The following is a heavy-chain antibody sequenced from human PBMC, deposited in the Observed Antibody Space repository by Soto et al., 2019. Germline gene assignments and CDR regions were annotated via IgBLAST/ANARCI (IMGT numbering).Heavy chain of an antibody. CDR3: VREVAAAGTTVSWYFDL. CDR1: GGSFSGYY. V-gene: IGHV4-34*01. D-gene: IGHD6-13*01. CDR2: INHSGST. Sequence: QVQLQQWGAGLLKPSETLSLTCAVYGGSFSGYYWSWIRQPPGKGLEWIGEINHSGSTNYNPSLKSRVTISVDTSKNQFSLRLSSVTAADTAVYYCVREVAAAGTTVSWYFDLWGRGTLVTVSS. J-gene: IGHJ2*01.